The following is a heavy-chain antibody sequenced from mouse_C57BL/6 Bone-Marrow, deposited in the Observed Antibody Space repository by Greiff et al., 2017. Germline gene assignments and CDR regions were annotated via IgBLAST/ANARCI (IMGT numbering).Heavy chain of an antibody. J-gene: IGHJ2*01. CDR1: GFNIKDDY. CDR3: TSHYYGRDY. D-gene: IGHD1-1*01. V-gene: IGHV14-4*01. CDR2: IDPENGDT. Sequence: EVKLQESGAELVRPGASVKLSCTASGFNIKDDYMHWVKQRPEQGLEWIGWIDPENGDTEYASKFQGKATITADTSSNTAYLQLSSLTSEDTAVYYCTSHYYGRDYWGQGTTLTVSS.